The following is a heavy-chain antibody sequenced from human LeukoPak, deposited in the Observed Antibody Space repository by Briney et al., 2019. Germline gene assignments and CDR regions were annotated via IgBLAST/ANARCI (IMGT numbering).Heavy chain of an antibody. CDR3: ARDILGDAFDI. J-gene: IGHJ3*02. V-gene: IGHV3-48*03. CDR2: ISSSGSTI. CDR1: GFTFSSYE. Sequence: GGSLRLSCAASGFTFSSYEMNWVRQAPGKGLEWVSYISSSGSTIYYADSVKGRFTISRDNAQNSLYLQMNSLRAEDTAVYYCARDILGDAFDIWGQGTMVTVSS.